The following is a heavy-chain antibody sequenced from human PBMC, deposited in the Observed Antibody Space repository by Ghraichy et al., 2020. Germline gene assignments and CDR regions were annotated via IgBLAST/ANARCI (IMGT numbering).Heavy chain of an antibody. V-gene: IGHV4-38-2*02. CDR1: GDSVDDYYY. CDR2: ISPSGTT. Sequence: SETLSLTCTVSGDSVDDYYYWGWIRQAPGKGLEWIGSISPSGTTYYNPSLKSRVSTSVDTSKNQFSLDVTSVTASDTAVYYCTRAWVAGSDWYKNPTFDFWGQGSLVIVSS. J-gene: IGHJ4*02. D-gene: IGHD6-19*01. CDR3: TRAWVAGSDWYKNPTFDF.